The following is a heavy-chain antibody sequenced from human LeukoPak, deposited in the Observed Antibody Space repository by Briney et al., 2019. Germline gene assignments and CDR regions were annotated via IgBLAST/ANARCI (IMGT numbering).Heavy chain of an antibody. CDR2: IYPGDSDT. CDR1: GYSFTSYW. Sequence: GESLKISCKGSGYSFTSYWIGWVRQMPGKGLEWMGIIYPGDSDTRYSPSFQGQVTISADKSISTAYLQWSSLKASDTAMYYCARQYSSGWYGRTPYYFDCWGQGTLVTVSS. J-gene: IGHJ4*02. V-gene: IGHV5-51*01. CDR3: ARQYSSGWYGRTPYYFDC. D-gene: IGHD6-19*01.